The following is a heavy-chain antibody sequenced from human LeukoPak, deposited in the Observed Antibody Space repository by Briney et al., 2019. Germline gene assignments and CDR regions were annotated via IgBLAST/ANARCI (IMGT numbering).Heavy chain of an antibody. V-gene: IGHV1-46*03. J-gene: IGHJ6*03. CDR1: GYTFTSYY. CDR3: ATLWFGDPTFYYMDV. CDR2: MNPSGGST. D-gene: IGHD3-10*01. Sequence: ASVKVSCKASGYTFTSYYMHWVRQAPGQGLEWMGIMNPSGGSTSYAQKFQGRVTMTRDTSTSTVYMELSSLRSEDTAVYYCATLWFGDPTFYYMDVWGKGTTVTVSS.